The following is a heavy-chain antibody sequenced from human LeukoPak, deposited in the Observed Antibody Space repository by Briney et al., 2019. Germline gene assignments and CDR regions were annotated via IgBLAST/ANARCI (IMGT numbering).Heavy chain of an antibody. CDR1: GFTFSSCG. V-gene: IGHV3-48*02. CDR2: ISSSSDSI. D-gene: IGHD5-12*01. Sequence: PGGSLRLSCAASGFTFSSCGMNWVRQAPGKRLEWVSYISSSSDSIYYADSVKGRFTISRDSAENSLYLQMNSLRDEDTAVYYCARAMRSGYDYWGQGTLVTVSS. J-gene: IGHJ4*02. CDR3: ARAMRSGYDY.